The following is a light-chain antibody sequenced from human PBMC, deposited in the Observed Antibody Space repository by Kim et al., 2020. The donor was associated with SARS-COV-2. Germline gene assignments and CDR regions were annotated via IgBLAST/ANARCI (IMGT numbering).Light chain of an antibody. V-gene: IGLV1-40*01. J-gene: IGLJ3*02. Sequence: QRVTISCTGSSSNIGAGYDVHWYQQLPGTAPKLLIYYNNNRPSGVPDRFAGSKSGTSAALAITGLQAEDEADYYCQSYDSSLSGWVFGGGTQLTVL. CDR1: SSNIGAGYD. CDR3: QSYDSSLSGWV. CDR2: YNN.